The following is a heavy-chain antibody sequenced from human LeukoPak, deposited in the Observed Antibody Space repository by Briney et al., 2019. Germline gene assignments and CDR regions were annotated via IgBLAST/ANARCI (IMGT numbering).Heavy chain of an antibody. D-gene: IGHD3-10*01. CDR2: IYWNDDK. V-gene: IGHV2-5*01. J-gene: IGHJ4*02. CDR1: GLSLSTSGVG. Sequence: SGPTLVNPTQTLTLTCTFSGLSLSTSGVGVGWIRQPPGKSLEWLALIYWNDDKRYSPSLKSRLTITKDTSKNQVVLTMTNMDPVDTATYYCARLLGRGYYFDYWGQGTLVTVSS. CDR3: ARLLGRGYYFDY.